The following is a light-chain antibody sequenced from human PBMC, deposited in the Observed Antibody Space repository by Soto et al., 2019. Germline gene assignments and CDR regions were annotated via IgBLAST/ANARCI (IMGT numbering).Light chain of an antibody. V-gene: IGLV1-47*01. J-gene: IGLJ2*01. Sequence: QSVLTQPPSASGTPGQRVTISCSGSNSNIGSKYVYWYQQLPGTAPKLLLYRNNQRPSGVPDRFSGSKSSTSASLAISGLRSEDEADYYCAAWDNSLVGGPAFGGGTKLTGL. CDR3: AAWDNSLVGGPA. CDR1: NSNIGSKY. CDR2: RNN.